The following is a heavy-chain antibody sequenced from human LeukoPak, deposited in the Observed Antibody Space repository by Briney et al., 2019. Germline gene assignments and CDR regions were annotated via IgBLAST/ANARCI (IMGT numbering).Heavy chain of an antibody. Sequence: PSETLSLTCTVSGDSIIGSYWSWIRQAPGKGLEWIAYIYYSVDTNYNPSIQSRVTISVDISKKQFSLRLTSVTAADTAVYYCARRRYYDSSGYNPTYYFDHWGQGILVSVSS. CDR2: IYYSVDT. CDR1: GDSIIGSY. J-gene: IGHJ4*02. V-gene: IGHV4-59*01. D-gene: IGHD3-22*01. CDR3: ARRRYYDSSGYNPTYYFDH.